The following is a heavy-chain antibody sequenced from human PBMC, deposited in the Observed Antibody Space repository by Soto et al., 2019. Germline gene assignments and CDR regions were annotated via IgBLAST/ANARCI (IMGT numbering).Heavy chain of an antibody. J-gene: IGHJ4*01. CDR1: GFTFSTYS. CDR3: ARVEGSHVNQWLVQFDY. CDR2: TSSSSNTI. D-gene: IGHD6-19*01. V-gene: IGHV3-48*02. Sequence: GGSLRLSCAASGFTFSTYSMNWFRQAPGKGLEWISFTSSSSNTIYYADSVKGRFTISRDNAKSSLYLQMNSLRDADTAVYSCARVEGSHVNQWLVQFDYCGQRALVTVSS.